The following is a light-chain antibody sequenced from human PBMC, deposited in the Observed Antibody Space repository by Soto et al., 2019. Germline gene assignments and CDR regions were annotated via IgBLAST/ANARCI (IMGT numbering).Light chain of an antibody. Sequence: EIVLTQSPGTLSLSPGERATLSCRASQSVSSSYLAWYQQKPGQAPRLLIYGASSRATGIPDRVSGSGSGTDFTLTISRLEPEDFAVYYWQQYGSSPLTFGGGTKVEIK. J-gene: IGKJ4*01. CDR3: QQYGSSPLT. CDR2: GAS. V-gene: IGKV3-20*01. CDR1: QSVSSSY.